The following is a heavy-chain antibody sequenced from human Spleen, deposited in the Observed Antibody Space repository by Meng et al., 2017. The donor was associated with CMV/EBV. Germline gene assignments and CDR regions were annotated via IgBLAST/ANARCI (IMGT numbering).Heavy chain of an antibody. D-gene: IGHD2-2*01. CDR2: MNPNSRNT. CDR3: ARGRYCSRTSCPPRWFDP. J-gene: IGHJ5*02. Sequence: FTGYDNSWVRQAPGKGLEWMGWMNPNSRNTGYAQKFQGRVTMTRNTSINTAYMELSSLRSEDTAVYYCARGRYCSRTSCPPRWFDPWGQGTLVTVSS. CDR1: FTGYD. V-gene: IGHV1-8*01.